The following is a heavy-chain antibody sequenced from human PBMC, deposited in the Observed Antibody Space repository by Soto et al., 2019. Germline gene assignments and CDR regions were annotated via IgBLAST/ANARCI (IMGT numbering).Heavy chain of an antibody. J-gene: IGHJ2*01. V-gene: IGHV1-18*01. CDR2: ISAYNGNT. CDR3: ARGVFVLVPAATSYWYFDL. Sequence: QVQLVQSGAEVKKPGASVKVSCKASGYTFTSYGISWVRQAPGQGLEWMGWISAYNGNTNYAQKLQGRVTMTTDTSTSTAYMELRSLGSDDTAVYYCARGVFVLVPAATSYWYFDLWGRGTLVTVSS. D-gene: IGHD2-2*01. CDR1: GYTFTSYG.